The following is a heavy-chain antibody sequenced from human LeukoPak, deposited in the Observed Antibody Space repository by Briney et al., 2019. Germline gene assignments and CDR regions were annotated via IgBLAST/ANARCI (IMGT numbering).Heavy chain of an antibody. J-gene: IGHJ3*02. CDR3: AGEASSSPTGDAFDI. Sequence: ASVKVSCKASGYTFTSYGISWVRQAPGQGLEWMGWISAYNGNTNYAQKLQGRVTMTTDTSTSTAYMELRSLRSDGTAVYYCAGEASSSPTGDAFDIWGQGTMVTVSS. V-gene: IGHV1-18*01. CDR2: ISAYNGNT. CDR1: GYTFTSYG. D-gene: IGHD6-13*01.